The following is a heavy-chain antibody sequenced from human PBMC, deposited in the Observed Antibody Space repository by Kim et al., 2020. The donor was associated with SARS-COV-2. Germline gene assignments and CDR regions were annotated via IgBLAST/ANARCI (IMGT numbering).Heavy chain of an antibody. D-gene: IGHD5-18*01. CDR2: ISSSSSYI. CDR3: AIDGATQRWFLPTDLFD. CDR1: GFTFSSYS. J-gene: IGHJ4*01. V-gene: IGHV3-21*01. Sequence: GGSLRLSCAASGFTFSSYSMNWVRQAPGKGLEGVSSISSSSSYIYYADSVKGRFTISRDNAKKALYLQMNSLRAEDTAVYYCAIDGATQRWFLPTDLFD.